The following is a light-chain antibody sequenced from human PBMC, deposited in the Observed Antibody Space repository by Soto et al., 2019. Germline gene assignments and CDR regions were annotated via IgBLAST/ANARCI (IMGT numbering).Light chain of an antibody. CDR2: EVS. Sequence: QSALTQPASVSGSPGQSITISCTGTSSDVGGYNYVSWYQQHSGKAPKLMIYEVSDRPSGVSNRVSGSKSGNTASLTISGLQAEDEADYYCTSYTSNSTYVFGAGTKLTVL. J-gene: IGLJ1*01. CDR3: TSYTSNSTYV. CDR1: SSDVGGYNY. V-gene: IGLV2-14*01.